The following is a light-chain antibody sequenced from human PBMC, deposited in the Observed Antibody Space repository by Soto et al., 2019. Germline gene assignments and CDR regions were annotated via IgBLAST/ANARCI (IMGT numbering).Light chain of an antibody. V-gene: IGKV3-15*01. Sequence: EKVMTQSPSTLSVSPGERATLSCRASQNVKTRLAWYQQKPGQAPRLLIFDAFTRATGIPARFSGSASGTDFTLTISSLQSEDSVVYYCQQYDEWPLTFGGGTKVDIK. J-gene: IGKJ4*01. CDR1: QNVKTR. CDR3: QQYDEWPLT. CDR2: DAF.